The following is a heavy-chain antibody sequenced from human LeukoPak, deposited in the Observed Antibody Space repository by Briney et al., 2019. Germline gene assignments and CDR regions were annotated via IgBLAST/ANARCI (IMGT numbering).Heavy chain of an antibody. V-gene: IGHV3-23*01. Sequence: GGSLRLSCAASGFTFSSYNMNWVRQAPGKGLEWVSAISGSGGSTYYADSVKGRFTISRDNANNSLYLQMNSLRAEDTAVYHCALSRTLDYWGQGTLVTVSS. J-gene: IGHJ4*02. CDR1: GFTFSSYN. D-gene: IGHD2-2*01. CDR2: ISGSGGST. CDR3: ALSRTLDY.